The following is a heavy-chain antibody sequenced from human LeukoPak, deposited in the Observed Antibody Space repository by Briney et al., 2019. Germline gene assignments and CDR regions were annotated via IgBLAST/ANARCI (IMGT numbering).Heavy chain of an antibody. CDR2: ISSSSSCI. Sequence: GGSLRLSCAASGFTFSSYSMDWVRQAPWKGLEWVSSISSSSSCIYYADSVKGRFTISRDNAKNSLYLQMNSLRAEDTAVYYCARALYYYDSSGYPLRYYYGMDVWGQGTAVTVSS. CDR1: GFTFSSYS. V-gene: IGHV3-21*01. CDR3: ARALYYYDSSGYPLRYYYGMDV. J-gene: IGHJ6*02. D-gene: IGHD3-22*01.